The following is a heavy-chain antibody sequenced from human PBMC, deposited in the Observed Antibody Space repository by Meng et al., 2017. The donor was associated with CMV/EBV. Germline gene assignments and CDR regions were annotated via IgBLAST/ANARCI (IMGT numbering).Heavy chain of an antibody. CDR1: GFTLRNYW. Sequence: GESLKISCAASGFTLRNYWIHWVRQAPGKGLMWVSRVNSDASSTNYADSVKGRFTFSRDNAKNTVYLQMDSLRDEDTAIYYCARGGLRYCSNPRCFGDYHYYYVLDVWGQGTTVTVSS. CDR3: ARGGLRYCSNPRCFGDYHYYYVLDV. V-gene: IGHV3-74*01. J-gene: IGHJ6*02. CDR2: VNSDASST. D-gene: IGHD2-2*01.